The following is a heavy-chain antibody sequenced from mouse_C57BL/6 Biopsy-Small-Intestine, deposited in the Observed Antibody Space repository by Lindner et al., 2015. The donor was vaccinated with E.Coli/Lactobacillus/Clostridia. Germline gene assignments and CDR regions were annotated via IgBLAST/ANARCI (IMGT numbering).Heavy chain of an antibody. V-gene: IGHV1-54*01. CDR3: ARSTGTVYFDY. CDR2: INPGSGGT. J-gene: IGHJ2*01. Sequence: VQLQESGAELVRPETSVKVSCKASGYAFTNYLIEWIKQRPGQGLEWIGVINPGSGGTIYNEKFKGKATLTADKSSSTAYMQLSSLTSEDSAVYFCARSTGTVYFDYWGQGTTLTVSS. CDR1: GYAFTNYL. D-gene: IGHD4-1*01.